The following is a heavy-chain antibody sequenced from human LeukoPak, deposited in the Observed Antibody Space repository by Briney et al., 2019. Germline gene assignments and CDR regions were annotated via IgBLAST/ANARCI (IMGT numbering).Heavy chain of an antibody. J-gene: IGHJ4*02. CDR3: AGDHCSGGSCYFPLDY. CDR2: IYTSGST. V-gene: IGHV4-4*07. Sequence: PSETLSLTCTVSGGSISSYYWSWIRQPAGKGLEWIGRIYTSGSTNYNPSLKSRVTMSVDTSKNQFSLKLSSVTAADTAVYYCAGDHCSGGSCYFPLDYWGQGTLVTVSS. CDR1: GGSISSYY. D-gene: IGHD2-15*01.